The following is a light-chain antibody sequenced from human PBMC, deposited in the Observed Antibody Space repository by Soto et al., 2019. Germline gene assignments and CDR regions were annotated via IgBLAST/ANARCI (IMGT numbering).Light chain of an antibody. CDR1: SSDVGGFNY. CDR3: SSYTSSSTYVV. J-gene: IGLJ2*01. CDR2: DVS. V-gene: IGLV2-14*01. Sequence: QSALTQPASVSGSPDRSFPISCTGTSSDVGGFNYVSWYQQHPGKAPKLMIYDVSNRPSGVSNRFSGSKSGNTASLTISGLQAEDEADYYCSSYTSSSTYVVFGGGTKLTVL.